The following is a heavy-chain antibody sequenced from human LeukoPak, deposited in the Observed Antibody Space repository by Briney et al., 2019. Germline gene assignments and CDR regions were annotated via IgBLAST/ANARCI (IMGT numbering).Heavy chain of an antibody. CDR2: IYTSGST. Sequence: GSLRLSCAASGFTFSSYAMHWVRQAPGKGLEWIGRIYTSGSTNYNPSLKSRVTMSVDTSKNQFSLKLSSVTAADTAVYYCATSRGGAADYWGQGTLVTVSS. D-gene: IGHD1-26*01. CDR3: ATSRGGAADY. V-gene: IGHV4-4*07. CDR1: GFTFSSYA. J-gene: IGHJ4*02.